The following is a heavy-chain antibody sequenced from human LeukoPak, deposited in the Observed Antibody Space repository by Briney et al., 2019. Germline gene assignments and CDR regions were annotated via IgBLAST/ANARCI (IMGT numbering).Heavy chain of an antibody. CDR1: GGSISSGGYY. CDR2: IYYSGST. V-gene: IGHV4-31*03. CDR3: ARVNYYGSGSYQYYFDY. Sequence: SETLSLTCTVSGGSISSGGYYWSWIRQHPGKGLEWIGYIYYSGSTYYNPSLKSRVTISVDTSKNQFSLKLSSVTAADTAVYHCARVNYYGSGSYQYYFDYWGQGTLVTVSS. J-gene: IGHJ4*02. D-gene: IGHD3-10*01.